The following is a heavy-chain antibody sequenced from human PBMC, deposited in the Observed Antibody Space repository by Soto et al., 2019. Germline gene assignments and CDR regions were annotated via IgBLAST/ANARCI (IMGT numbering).Heavy chain of an antibody. J-gene: IGHJ6*03. V-gene: IGHV1-46*03. CDR3: ARDRVVVVVAATKPYYYMDV. CDR1: GYTFTSYY. CDR2: INPSGGST. Sequence: QVQLVQSGAEVKKPGASVKVSCKASGYTFTSYYMHWVRQAPGQGLEWMGIINPSGGSTSYAQKCQGRVTMTRDTSTSTVYMELSSLSSEDTAVYYCARDRVVVVVAATKPYYYMDVWGKGTTVTVSS. D-gene: IGHD2-15*01.